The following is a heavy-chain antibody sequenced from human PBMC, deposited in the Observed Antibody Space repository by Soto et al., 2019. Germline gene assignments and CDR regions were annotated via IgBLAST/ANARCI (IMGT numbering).Heavy chain of an antibody. CDR2: IRSKANSYAT. CDR3: TRQPAYSSSSREDYYYYGMDV. D-gene: IGHD6-6*01. V-gene: IGHV3-73*01. Sequence: GGSLRLSCAASGFTFSSYSMNWVRQASGKGLEWVGRIRSKANSYATAYAASVKGRFTISRDDSKNTAYLQMNSLKTEDTAVYYCTRQPAYSSSSREDYYYYGMDVWGQGTTVTVSS. CDR1: GFTFSSYS. J-gene: IGHJ6*02.